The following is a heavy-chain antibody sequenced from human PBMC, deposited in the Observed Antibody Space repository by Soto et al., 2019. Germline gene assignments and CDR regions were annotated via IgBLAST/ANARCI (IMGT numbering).Heavy chain of an antibody. Sequence: DVQLLESGGGLVQPGGSLRLSCAASGFTFRSYAMSRVRQAPGKGLEWVSGISGSGISTHYADSLKGRFTVSRDNSKNTLYLQMNSLRAEDTAVYNCAKEPVGPDWYFDLWGRGTLVTVSS. V-gene: IGHV3-23*01. CDR3: AKEPVGPDWYFDL. J-gene: IGHJ2*01. CDR2: ISGSGIST. CDR1: GFTFRSYA.